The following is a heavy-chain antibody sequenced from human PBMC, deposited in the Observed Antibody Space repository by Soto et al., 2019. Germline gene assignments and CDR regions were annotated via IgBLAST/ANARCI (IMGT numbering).Heavy chain of an antibody. CDR1: GFTFSSYG. CDR2: ISYDGSNK. V-gene: IGHV3-30*18. Sequence: QVQLVESGGGVVQPERSLRLSCAASGFTFSSYGMHWVRQAPGKGLEWVAVISYDGSNKYYADSVKGRFTISRDNSKNSLYLQMNSLRAEDTAVYYCAKDESGFGELSGYGMDVWGQGTTVTVSS. D-gene: IGHD3-10*01. CDR3: AKDESGFGELSGYGMDV. J-gene: IGHJ6*02.